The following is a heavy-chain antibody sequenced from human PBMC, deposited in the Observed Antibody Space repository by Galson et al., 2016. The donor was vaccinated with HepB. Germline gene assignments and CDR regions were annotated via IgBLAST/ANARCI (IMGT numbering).Heavy chain of an antibody. D-gene: IGHD4-11*01. Sequence: SLRLSCAASGFTFDDYAMNWLRRAPGKGLEWVGFIRSKAYGGTTEYAASVKGRFTISRDDSKSIAYLQMNSLKSEDTAVYYCTRDDYSHYQPFDYWGQGTLVTVSS. J-gene: IGHJ4*02. V-gene: IGHV3-49*03. CDR1: GFTFDDYA. CDR3: TRDDYSHYQPFDY. CDR2: IRSKAYGGTT.